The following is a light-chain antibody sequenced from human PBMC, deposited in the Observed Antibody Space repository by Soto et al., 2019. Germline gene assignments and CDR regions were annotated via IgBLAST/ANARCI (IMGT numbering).Light chain of an antibody. V-gene: IGKV1-5*03. CDR2: KAY. Sequence: DIQMTQSPSTLSASVGDRVTITCRASQSISSWLAWYQQKPGKVPKLLIYKAYSLESGVPSRFSGSGSGTEITLTISSLQPDDFATYYCQQYNSNPFTFGGGTTVESK. J-gene: IGKJ4*01. CDR3: QQYNSNPFT. CDR1: QSISSW.